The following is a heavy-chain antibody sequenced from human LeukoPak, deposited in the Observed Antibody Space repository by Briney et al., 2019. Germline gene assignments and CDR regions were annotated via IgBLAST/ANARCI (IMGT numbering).Heavy chain of an antibody. Sequence: GGSLRLSCTASGFTFGDYAMSWFRQAPGKGLEWVGFIRSKAYGGTTEYAASVKGRFTISRDDSKSIAYLQMNSLKTEDTAVYYCTRVADTVVVPAPDAFDIWGQGTMVTVSS. CDR3: TRVADTVVVPAPDAFDI. CDR2: IRSKAYGGTT. J-gene: IGHJ3*02. D-gene: IGHD2-2*01. V-gene: IGHV3-49*03. CDR1: GFTFGDYA.